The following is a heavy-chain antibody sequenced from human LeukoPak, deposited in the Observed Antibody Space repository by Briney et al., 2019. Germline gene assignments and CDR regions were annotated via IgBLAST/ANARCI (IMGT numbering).Heavy chain of an antibody. J-gene: IGHJ4*02. V-gene: IGHV1-2*02. CDR1: GYTFTGYY. CDR2: INPNSGGT. D-gene: IGHD1-20*01. CDR3: TSARYNWNPTHY. Sequence: ASVKVSCKASGYTFTGYYMHWVRQAPGQGLEWMGWINPNSGGTNYAQKFQGRVTMIRDTSISTAYMELSRLRSDDTAVYYCTSARYNWNPTHYWGQGTLVTVSS.